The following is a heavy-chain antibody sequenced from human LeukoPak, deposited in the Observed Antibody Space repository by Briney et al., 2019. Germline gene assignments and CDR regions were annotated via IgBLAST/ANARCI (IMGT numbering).Heavy chain of an antibody. V-gene: IGHV3-48*01. Sequence: PGGSLRLSCAASGFTVSSNYMSWVRQAPGKGLEWVSYISSSSSSIYYADSVKGRFTISRDNAKNSLYLQMNSLSAGDTAVYYCARAPPRGIVGPTTLDYWGQGTLVTVSS. J-gene: IGHJ4*02. D-gene: IGHD1-26*01. CDR3: ARAPPRGIVGPTTLDY. CDR2: ISSSSSSI. CDR1: GFTVSSNY.